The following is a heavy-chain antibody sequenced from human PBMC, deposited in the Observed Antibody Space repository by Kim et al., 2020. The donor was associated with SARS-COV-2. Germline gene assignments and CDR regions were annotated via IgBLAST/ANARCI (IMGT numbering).Heavy chain of an antibody. CDR1: GFTFSSYT. CDR2: ISSTTTTI. V-gene: IGHV3-48*04. D-gene: IGHD2-15*01. Sequence: GGSLRLSCAASGFTFSSYTMNWVRQAPGKGLEWVSYISSTTTTIYYAASVKGRFTISRDNAKNSLYLQMNSLRVEDTAMYFCVRDDRRVLLPDAFDIWGQGTMVTVSS. J-gene: IGHJ3*02. CDR3: VRDDRRVLLPDAFDI.